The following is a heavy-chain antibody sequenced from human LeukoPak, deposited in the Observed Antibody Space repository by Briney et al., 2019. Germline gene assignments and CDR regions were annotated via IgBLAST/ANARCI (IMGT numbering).Heavy chain of an antibody. CDR3: AEDLYYYDSRTYY. V-gene: IGHV3-23*01. Sequence: PGGSLRLSCAASGFTFDDYAMSWVRQAPGKGLEWVSAISGSGGSTYYADSVKGRFTISRDNSKNTLYLQMNSLRAEDTAVYYCAEDLYYYDSRTYYWGQGTLVTVSS. J-gene: IGHJ4*02. CDR1: GFTFDDYA. D-gene: IGHD3-22*01. CDR2: ISGSGGST.